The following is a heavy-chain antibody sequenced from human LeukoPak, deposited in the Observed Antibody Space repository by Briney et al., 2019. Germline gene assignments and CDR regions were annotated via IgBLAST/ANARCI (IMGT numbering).Heavy chain of an antibody. J-gene: IGHJ6*02. CDR3: ARGKVVVAATPVMRYCGMDV. D-gene: IGHD2-15*01. Sequence: ASVKVSCKASGYTFTSYDINWVRQATGQGLEWMGWMNPNSGNTGYAQKFQGRVTMTRNTSISTAYMELSSLRSEDTAVYYCARGKVVVAATPVMRYCGMDVWGRGTTVSVSS. CDR2: MNPNSGNT. V-gene: IGHV1-8*01. CDR1: GYTFTSYD.